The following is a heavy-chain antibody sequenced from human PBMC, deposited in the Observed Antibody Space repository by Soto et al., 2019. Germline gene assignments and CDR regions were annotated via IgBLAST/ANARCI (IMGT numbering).Heavy chain of an antibody. CDR1: GGTFSSYA. Sequence: ASVKVSCRASGGTFSSYAISWVRQAPGQGLEWMGGIIPIFGTANYAQKFQGRVTITADKSTSTAYMELSSLRSEDTAVYYCATGWYYYDSSGYPFDYWGQGTLVTVSS. V-gene: IGHV1-69*06. CDR2: IIPIFGTA. CDR3: ATGWYYYDSSGYPFDY. D-gene: IGHD3-22*01. J-gene: IGHJ4*02.